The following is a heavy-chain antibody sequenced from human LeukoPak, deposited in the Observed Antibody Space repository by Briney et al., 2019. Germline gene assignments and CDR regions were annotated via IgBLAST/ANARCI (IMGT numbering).Heavy chain of an antibody. CDR3: ARSDRSSGWYSPIDY. V-gene: IGHV6-1*01. D-gene: IGHD6-19*01. Sequence: SQTLSLTCAISGDSVSSNSAAWNWIRQSPSRGLEWLGRTYYRSKWYNDYAVSVKSRITINPATSTNQFSLQLNSVTPEDTAVDYCARSDRSSGWYSPIDYWGQGTLVTVSS. J-gene: IGHJ4*02. CDR2: TYYRSKWYN. CDR1: GDSVSSNSAA.